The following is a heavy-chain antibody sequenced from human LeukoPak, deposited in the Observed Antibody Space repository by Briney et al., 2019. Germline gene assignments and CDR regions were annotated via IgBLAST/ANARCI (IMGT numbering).Heavy chain of an antibody. CDR1: GYTFTSYD. CDR2: MNPNSGNT. J-gene: IGHJ5*02. CDR3: ARAPRITMVRGVIYWFDP. V-gene: IGHV1-8*03. D-gene: IGHD3-10*01. Sequence: ASVKVSRKASGYTFTSYDINWVRQATGQGLEWMGWMNPNSGNTGYAQKFQGRVTITRNTSISTAYMELSSLRSEDTAVYYCARAPRITMVRGVIYWFDPWGQGTLVTVSS.